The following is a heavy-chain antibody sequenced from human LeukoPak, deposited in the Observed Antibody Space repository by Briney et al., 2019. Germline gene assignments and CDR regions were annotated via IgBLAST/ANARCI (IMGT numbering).Heavy chain of an antibody. CDR1: GFTVSSNY. CDR2: IYSGGST. V-gene: IGHV3-53*05. Sequence: GGSLRLSCAASGFTVSSNYMSWVRQAPGKGLEWVSVIYSGGSTYYADSVKGRFTISRDNSKNTLYLQMNSLRDEDTAVYYCANLIFGVITTFDYWGQGTLVTVSS. CDR3: ANLIFGVITTFDY. J-gene: IGHJ4*02. D-gene: IGHD3-3*01.